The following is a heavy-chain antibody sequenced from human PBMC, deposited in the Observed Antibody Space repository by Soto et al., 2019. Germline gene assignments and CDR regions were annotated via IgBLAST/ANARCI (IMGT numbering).Heavy chain of an antibody. CDR2: IRAYNGNT. J-gene: IGHJ1*01. Sequence: ASVKVSCKASGYTFTSYGISWVRQAPGQGLEWMGWIRAYNGNTNYAQKLQGRVTMTTDTSTSTAYMELRSLRSDDTAVYYCASGFSSSWYAEYFQHWGQGTLVTVSS. D-gene: IGHD6-13*01. V-gene: IGHV1-18*01. CDR1: GYTFTSYG. CDR3: ASGFSSSWYAEYFQH.